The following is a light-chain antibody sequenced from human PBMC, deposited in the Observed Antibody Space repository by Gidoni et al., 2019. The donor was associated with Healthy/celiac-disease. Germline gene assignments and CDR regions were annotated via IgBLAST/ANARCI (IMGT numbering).Light chain of an antibody. CDR1: QSISSY. J-gene: IGKJ4*01. CDR2: AAS. Sequence: DIQMTQSPSSLSASVGDRVTITCRASQSISSYLNWYQQKPGKAPKLLIYAASSLQSGVPSRFSGSGSGTDFTLTISSLQPECFATYYCQQSYSTPLFGGGTKVEIK. CDR3: QQSYSTPL. V-gene: IGKV1-39*01.